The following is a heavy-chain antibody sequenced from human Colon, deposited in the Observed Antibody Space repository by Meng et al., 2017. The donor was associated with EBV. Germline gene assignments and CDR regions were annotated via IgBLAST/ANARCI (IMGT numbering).Heavy chain of an antibody. CDR3: ARGLIWGSYRPIDY. D-gene: IGHD3-16*02. CDR2: IWYDGSNK. CDR1: GFIFSSYG. Sequence: QGQVVESGGGLVQPGGSLRLSCAASGFIFSSYGMHWVRQAPGKGLEWVAVIWYDGSNKYYADSVKGRFTISRDNSKNTLYLQMNSLRAEDTAVYYCARGLIWGSYRPIDYWGQGTLVTVSS. J-gene: IGHJ4*02. V-gene: IGHV3-33*01.